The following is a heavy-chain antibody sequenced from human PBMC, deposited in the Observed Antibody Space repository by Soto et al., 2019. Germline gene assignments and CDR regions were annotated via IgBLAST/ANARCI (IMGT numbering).Heavy chain of an antibody. J-gene: IGHJ4*02. CDR2: ISSSSSYI. CDR1: GFTFSSYS. Sequence: EVQLVESGGGLVKPGGSLRLSCAASGFTFSSYSMNWVRQAPGKGLEWVSSISSSSSYIYYADSVKGRFTISRDNAKNSLYLQMNSLRAEDTAVYYCARDLSSGVLHYSFDYWGQGTLVTVSS. D-gene: IGHD4-4*01. V-gene: IGHV3-21*01. CDR3: ARDLSSGVLHYSFDY.